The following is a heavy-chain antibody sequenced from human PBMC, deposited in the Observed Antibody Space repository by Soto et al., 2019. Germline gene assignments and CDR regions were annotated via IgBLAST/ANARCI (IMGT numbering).Heavy chain of an antibody. J-gene: IGHJ4*02. CDR2: INPSGDST. Sequence: GASVKVSCKASGYTFTSYAMHWVRQAPGQGLEWMGIINPSGDSTSYAQKFQGRVTMTRDTSTSTVYMELSSLRSEDTAVYYCARDLGGWPDYWGQGTLVTVSS. CDR3: ARDLGGWPDY. V-gene: IGHV1-46*01. D-gene: IGHD2-15*01. CDR1: GYTFTSYA.